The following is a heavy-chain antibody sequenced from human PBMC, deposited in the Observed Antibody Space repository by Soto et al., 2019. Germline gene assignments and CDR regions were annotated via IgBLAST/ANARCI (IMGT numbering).Heavy chain of an antibody. CDR2: ISSNGGST. CDR3: ARDKQGPTSYYDFWSGYLDYYYYYMDV. D-gene: IGHD3-3*01. J-gene: IGHJ6*03. V-gene: IGHV3-64*01. CDR1: GFTFSSYA. Sequence: GGSLRLSCAASGFTFSSYAMHWVRQAPGKGLEYVSAISSNGGSTYYATSVKGRFTISRDNSKNTLYLQMGSLRAEDMAVYYCARDKQGPTSYYDFWSGYLDYYYYYMDVWGKGTTVTVSS.